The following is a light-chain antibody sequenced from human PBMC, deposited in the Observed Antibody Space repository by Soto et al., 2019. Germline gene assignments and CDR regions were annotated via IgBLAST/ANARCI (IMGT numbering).Light chain of an antibody. CDR3: SSYTTTTTPVV. CDR2: EVS. Sequence: QSALTQPASVSGSPGQSITISCTGTSSDVGHYNYVSWYQQHPGNAPKLIIFEVSSRPSGVSNRFSGSKSGNTASLTISGLQAADEADYYCSSYTTTTTPVVFGGGTKLTVL. J-gene: IGLJ2*01. CDR1: SSDVGHYNY. V-gene: IGLV2-14*01.